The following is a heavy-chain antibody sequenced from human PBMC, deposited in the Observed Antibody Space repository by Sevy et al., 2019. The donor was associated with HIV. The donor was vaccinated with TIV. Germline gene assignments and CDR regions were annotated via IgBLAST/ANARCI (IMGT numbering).Heavy chain of an antibody. CDR3: AKDLEQQLGPDY. J-gene: IGHJ4*02. CDR2: ISPTGGTT. Sequence: GGSLRLSCAASGFTFSSYDMSWVRQAPGKGLEWVSSISPTGGTTHYAESVKGRFIISRENPKKTLFLQMNSQRVEDKALYYSAKDLEQQLGPDYWGQGTQVTVSS. CDR1: GFTFSSYD. D-gene: IGHD6-13*01. V-gene: IGHV3-23*01.